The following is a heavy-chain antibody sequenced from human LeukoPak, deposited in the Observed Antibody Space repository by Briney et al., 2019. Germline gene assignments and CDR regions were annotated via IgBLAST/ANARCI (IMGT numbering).Heavy chain of an antibody. CDR2: ISWNSGSI. CDR1: GFTFDDYA. Sequence: PGGSLRLSCAASGFTFDDYAMHWVRQAPGKGLEWVSGISWNSGSIGYADSVKGRFTISRDNAKNSLYLQTNSLRAEDMALYYCAKSPAGDIVAFDYWGQGTLVTVSS. D-gene: IGHD5-12*01. J-gene: IGHJ4*02. CDR3: AKSPAGDIVAFDY. V-gene: IGHV3-9*03.